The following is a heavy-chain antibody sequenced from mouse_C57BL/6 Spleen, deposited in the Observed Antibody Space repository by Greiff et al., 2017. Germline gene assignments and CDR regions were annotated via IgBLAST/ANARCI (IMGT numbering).Heavy chain of an antibody. CDR2: IRNKANGYTT. Sequence: EVKLMESGGGLVQPGGSLSLSCAASGFTFTDYYMSWVRQPPGKALEWLGFIRNKANGYTTEYSASVKGRFTISRDNSRSILYLQMNALRAEDSATYYCARGGGFDYWGQGTTLTVSS. J-gene: IGHJ2*01. CDR1: GFTFTDYY. V-gene: IGHV7-3*01. CDR3: ARGGGFDY.